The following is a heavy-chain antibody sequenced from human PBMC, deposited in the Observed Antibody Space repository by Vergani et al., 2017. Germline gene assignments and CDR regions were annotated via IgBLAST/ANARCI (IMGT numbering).Heavy chain of an antibody. CDR1: GFTVSSNY. CDR3: ARETRDGYNFEFLFGSEV. J-gene: IGHJ3*01. CDR2: IYSGGST. D-gene: IGHD5-24*01. Sequence: EVQLVESGGGLIQPGGSLRLSCAASGFTVSSNYMSWVRQAPGKGLEWVSVIYSGGSTYYADSVKGRFTISRDNSKNTLYLQMNSLRAEDTAVYYCARETRDGYNFEFLFGSEVWGQGTMVTVSS. V-gene: IGHV3-53*01.